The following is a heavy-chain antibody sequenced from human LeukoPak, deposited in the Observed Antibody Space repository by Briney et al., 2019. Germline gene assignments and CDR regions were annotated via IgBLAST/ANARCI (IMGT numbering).Heavy chain of an antibody. Sequence: GGSLRLSCAASGFTFSSYEMNWVRQAPGKGLEWVSYISSSGSTIYYADSVKGRFTISRDNAKNTLYLQMNSLRAEDTAVYYCARNLYYYYCMDGWGKGATVSVSS. CDR2: ISSSGSTI. CDR3: ARNLYYYYCMDG. V-gene: IGHV3-48*03. J-gene: IGHJ6*03. CDR1: GFTFSSYE.